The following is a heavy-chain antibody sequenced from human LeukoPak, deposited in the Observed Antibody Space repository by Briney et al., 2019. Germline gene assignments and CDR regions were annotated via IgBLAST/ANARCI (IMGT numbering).Heavy chain of an antibody. CDR3: VRGTGY. CDR2: ISSNGDNT. V-gene: IGHV3-64D*06. J-gene: IGHJ4*02. CDR1: GFTFSTYV. Sequence: GGSLRLSCSVSGFTFSTYVMHWVRQAPGKGLEYVSAISSNGDNTYYADSVKGRFTISRDNSKNTLYLQMSSLRPDDTAVYFCVRGTGYWGQGTLVAVSS.